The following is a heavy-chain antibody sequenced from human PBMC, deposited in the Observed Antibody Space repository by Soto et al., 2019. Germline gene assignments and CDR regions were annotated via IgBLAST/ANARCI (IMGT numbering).Heavy chain of an antibody. CDR2: ISSSSSYI. J-gene: IGHJ4*02. CDR3: ARDTGSQYSSSSGGFDY. CDR1: GFTFSSYS. D-gene: IGHD6-6*01. Sequence: GGSLRLSCAASGFTFSSYSMNWVRQAPGKGLEWVSSISSSSSYIYYADSVKGRFTISRDNAKNSLYLQMNSLRAEDTAVYYCARDTGSQYSSSSGGFDYWGQGTLVTVSS. V-gene: IGHV3-21*01.